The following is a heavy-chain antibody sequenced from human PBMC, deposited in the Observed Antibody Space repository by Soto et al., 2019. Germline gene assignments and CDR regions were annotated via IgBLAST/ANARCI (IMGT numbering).Heavy chain of an antibody. D-gene: IGHD3-22*01. CDR3: ARRGGYDY. CDR2: IYSSGST. V-gene: IGHV4-30-4*01. CDR1: GVSISSGDDY. Sequence: SETLSLTCIVSGVSISSGDDYWSWIRQPPGKGLEWIGYIYSSGSTYCNPSLRSRATISADTSKNQFSLELTSVTAADTAVYYCARRGGYDYWGQGALVTVSS. J-gene: IGHJ4*02.